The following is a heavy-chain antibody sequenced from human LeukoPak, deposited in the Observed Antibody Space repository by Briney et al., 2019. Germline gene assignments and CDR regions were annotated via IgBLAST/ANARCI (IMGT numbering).Heavy chain of an antibody. Sequence: PSETLSLTCAVYGGSFSGYYWSWIRQPPGKGLEWIGEINHSGSTNYNPSLKSRVTISVDTSKNQFSLKLSSVTAADTAVYYCARDRIFPLYYMDVWGIGTTVTVSS. D-gene: IGHD3-3*01. CDR2: INHSGST. CDR1: GGSFSGYY. J-gene: IGHJ6*03. CDR3: ARDRIFPLYYMDV. V-gene: IGHV4-34*01.